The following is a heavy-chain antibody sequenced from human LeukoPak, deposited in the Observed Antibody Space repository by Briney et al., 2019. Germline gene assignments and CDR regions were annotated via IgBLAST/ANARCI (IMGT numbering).Heavy chain of an antibody. V-gene: IGHV1-69*13. J-gene: IGHJ4*02. CDR1: GGTFSSYA. CDR2: IIPIFGTA. CDR3: ARLDYYGSGSYGGTLDY. Sequence: GASVKVSCKASGGTFSSYAISWVRQAPGQGLEWMGGIIPIFGTANYAQKFQGRVTITADESTSTAYMELSSLRSEDTAVYYCARLDYYGSGSYGGTLDYWGQGTLVTVSS. D-gene: IGHD3-10*01.